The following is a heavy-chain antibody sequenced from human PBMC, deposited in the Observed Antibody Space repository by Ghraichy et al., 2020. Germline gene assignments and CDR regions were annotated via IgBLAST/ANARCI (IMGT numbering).Heavy chain of an antibody. D-gene: IGHD3-3*01. V-gene: IGHV4-59*01. J-gene: IGHJ4*02. CDR1: GGSISSYY. Sequence: SETLSLTCTVSGGSISSYYWSWIRQPPGKGLEWIGYIYYSGSTNYNPSLKSRVTISVDTSKNQFSLKLSSVTAADTAVYYCARTLDADFWSGYDYWGQGTLVTVSS. CDR2: IYYSGST. CDR3: ARTLDADFWSGYDY.